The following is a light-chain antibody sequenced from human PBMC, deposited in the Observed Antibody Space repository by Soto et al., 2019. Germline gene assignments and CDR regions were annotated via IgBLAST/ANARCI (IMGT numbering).Light chain of an antibody. Sequence: DIRMTQSPPSLSAFVGDKVTITCRASHDINNFLAWYHQKAGEVPKLLMYDASTLQSGASSRCSSSGSGTIFTISISSLQPQDARTYYSQNYDSRPKTFGQGTQVDVK. CDR1: HDINNF. V-gene: IGKV1-27*01. CDR3: QNYDSRPKT. J-gene: IGKJ1*01. CDR2: DAS.